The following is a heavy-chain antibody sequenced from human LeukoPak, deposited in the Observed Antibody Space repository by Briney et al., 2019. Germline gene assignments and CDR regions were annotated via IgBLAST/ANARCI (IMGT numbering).Heavy chain of an antibody. Sequence: SETLSLTCAVYGGSFSGYYWSWGRQPPGKGLEWIGEINHSGSTNYNPSLKSRVTISVDTSKNQFSLKLSSVTAADTAVYYCARESDGIAARPLVRWGQGTLVTVSS. CDR3: ARESDGIAARPLVR. J-gene: IGHJ4*02. V-gene: IGHV4-34*01. D-gene: IGHD6-6*01. CDR2: INHSGST. CDR1: GGSFSGYY.